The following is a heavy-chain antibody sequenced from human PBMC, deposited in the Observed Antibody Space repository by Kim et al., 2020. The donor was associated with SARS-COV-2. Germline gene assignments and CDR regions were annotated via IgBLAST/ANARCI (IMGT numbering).Heavy chain of an antibody. CDR1: GGTFSSYA. Sequence: SVKVSCKASGGTFSSYAISWVRQAPGQGLEWMGGIIPIFGKANYAQKFQGRVTITADESTSTAYMELSSLRSEDTAVYYCASVGYCTGSDCYYYYMDVWGKGTTVTVSS. J-gene: IGHJ6*03. CDR2: IIPIFGKA. CDR3: ASVGYCTGSDCYYYYMDV. V-gene: IGHV1-69*13. D-gene: IGHD2-8*02.